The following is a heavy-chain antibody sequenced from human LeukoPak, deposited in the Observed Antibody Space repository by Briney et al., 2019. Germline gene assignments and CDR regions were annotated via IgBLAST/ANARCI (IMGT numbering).Heavy chain of an antibody. D-gene: IGHD3-22*01. V-gene: IGHV4-39*01. CDR1: GGSISSSSYY. J-gene: IGHJ4*02. Sequence: SETLSLTCTVSGGSISSSSYYWGWIRQPPGKGLEWIGTIYYRGSTYYNPSLKSRVTVSVDTSKNQFSLRLSSVTAADTAVYHCARVGYDRSSYYLRPFDYWGQGTLVTVSS. CDR3: ARVGYDRSSYYLRPFDY. CDR2: IYYRGST.